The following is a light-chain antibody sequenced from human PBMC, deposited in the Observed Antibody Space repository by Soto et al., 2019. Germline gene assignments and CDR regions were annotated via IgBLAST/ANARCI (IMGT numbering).Light chain of an antibody. CDR2: EGS. J-gene: IGLJ1*01. Sequence: QSALTQPASVSGSPGQSITISCTGTSSDVGSYNLVSWYQQHPGKAPKLMIYEGSKRPSGVPDGFSGSKSGNTASLTVSGLLPEDEADYYCASYAGGNKVFGTGTKVTVL. CDR3: ASYAGGNKV. CDR1: SSDVGSYNL. V-gene: IGLV2-14*02.